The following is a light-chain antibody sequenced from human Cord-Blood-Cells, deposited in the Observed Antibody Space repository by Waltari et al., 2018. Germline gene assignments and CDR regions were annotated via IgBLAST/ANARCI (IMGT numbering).Light chain of an antibody. CDR3: CSYAGSSTWV. CDR2: EVS. J-gene: IGLJ3*02. CDR1: SRAVGSYNL. Sequence: QSTLTQPASVSGSPGQSITLSCTGHSRAVGSYNLVSWYQLHPGKAPKLMIYEVSKRPSGVSNRFSGSKSGNTASLTISGLQAEDEADYYCCSYAGSSTWVFGGGTKLTVL. V-gene: IGLV2-23*02.